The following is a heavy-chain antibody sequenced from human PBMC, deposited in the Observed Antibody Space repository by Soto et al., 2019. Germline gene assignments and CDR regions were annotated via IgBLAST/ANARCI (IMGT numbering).Heavy chain of an antibody. J-gene: IGHJ6*02. CDR2: IIPLFGTP. CDR1: GGTFSTDA. D-gene: IGHD3-22*01. CDR3: ARICYDRSGYFYYYGMDV. V-gene: IGHV1-69*13. Sequence: WASVKVSCKASGGTFSTDAINWVRQAPGQGLEWMGGIIPLFGTPNYAQKFQGRVTITADESTTTAYMELSSLRSEDTAVYYCARICYDRSGYFYYYGMDVWGQGTTVTVSS.